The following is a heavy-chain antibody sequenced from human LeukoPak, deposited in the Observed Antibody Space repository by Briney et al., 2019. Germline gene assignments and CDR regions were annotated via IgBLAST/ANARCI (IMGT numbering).Heavy chain of an antibody. Sequence: RRASVKVSCKASGGTFSSYAISWVRQAPGQGLEWMGGIIPIFGTANYAQKFQGRVTITADESTSTAYMELSSLRSEDTAVYYCARASGDVAGTEFDYWGQGTLVTVSS. J-gene: IGHJ4*02. V-gene: IGHV1-69*13. CDR1: GGTFSSYA. D-gene: IGHD6-19*01. CDR2: IIPIFGTA. CDR3: ARASGDVAGTEFDY.